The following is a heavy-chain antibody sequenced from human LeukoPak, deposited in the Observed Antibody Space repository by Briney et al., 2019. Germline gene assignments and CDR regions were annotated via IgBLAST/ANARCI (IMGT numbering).Heavy chain of an antibody. J-gene: IGHJ4*02. CDR3: AVQMFLV. D-gene: IGHD3-10*02. V-gene: IGHV1-69-2*01. CDR2: VRPGDGDP. CDR1: GYTFSDYT. Sequence: ASVKVSCKASGYTFSDYTIYWVQQAPGQGLEWMGHVRPGDGDPVYAEKFQGRVTLTTDTSRDTVYMELSSLTSEDSALYFCAVQMFLVWGRGSLVTVSS.